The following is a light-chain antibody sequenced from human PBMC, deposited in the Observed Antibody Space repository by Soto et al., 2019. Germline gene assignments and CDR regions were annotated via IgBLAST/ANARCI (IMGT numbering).Light chain of an antibody. CDR2: GAS. J-gene: IGKJ1*01. CDR1: QSVGSN. Sequence: EIVMTQSPATLSVSPGERATLSCRASQSVGSNLAWYQQKPGQAPRLLIYGASTRATGIPARFSGSGSGTEFTLTISSLQSEDFAVYYCQQYKNGWAFXQGTKVDIK. V-gene: IGKV3-15*01. CDR3: QQYKNGWA.